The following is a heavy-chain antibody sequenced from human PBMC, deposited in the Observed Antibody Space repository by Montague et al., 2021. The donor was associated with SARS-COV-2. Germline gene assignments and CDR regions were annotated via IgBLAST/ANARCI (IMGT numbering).Heavy chain of an antibody. CDR3: ARIRDNWNGDYYYGMDV. V-gene: IGHV2-70*01. CDR1: GFSLSSSGVC. CDR2: IHWDDDK. Sequence: PALVKPTQTLTLTCSFSGFSLSSSGVCVSWIRQPPGKALEWLALIHWDDDKYYSTSLKTRLTISKDTSKNQVVLTMTNMDPVDTATYYCARIRDNWNGDYYYGMDVWGQGTTVTVSS. D-gene: IGHD1-1*01. J-gene: IGHJ6*02.